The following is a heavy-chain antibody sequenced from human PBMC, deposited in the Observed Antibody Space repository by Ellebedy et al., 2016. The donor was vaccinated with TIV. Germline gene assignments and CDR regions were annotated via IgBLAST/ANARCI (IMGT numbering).Heavy chain of an antibody. CDR3: ARDPPRTYYDILTGYNYYYMDV. CDR1: GGTFSSYA. CDR2: IIPILGIA. V-gene: IGHV1-69*10. Sequence: ASVKVSCKAPGGTFSSYAISWARQAPGQGLEWMGGIIPILGIANYAQKFQGRVTITADKSTSTAYMELSSLRSEDTAVYYCARDPPRTYYDILTGYNYYYMDVWGKGTTVTVSS. D-gene: IGHD3-9*01. J-gene: IGHJ6*03.